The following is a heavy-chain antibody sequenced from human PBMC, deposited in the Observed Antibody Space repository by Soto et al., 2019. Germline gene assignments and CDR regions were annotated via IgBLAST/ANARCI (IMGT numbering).Heavy chain of an antibody. J-gene: IGHJ4*02. V-gene: IGHV1-18*04. D-gene: IGHD3-3*01. CDR1: GYTFSRHG. CDR3: AREADDFSSGYYYEY. Sequence: QVQLVQSGAEVKKPGASVTVSCKASGYTFSRHGISWVRQAPGQGLEWMAWRGNTNYAQKFQGRLTLTTNPSTRTAYMGLRSLRSDDTAVYYCAREADDFSSGYYYEYWGQGTLVTVSS. CDR2: RGNT.